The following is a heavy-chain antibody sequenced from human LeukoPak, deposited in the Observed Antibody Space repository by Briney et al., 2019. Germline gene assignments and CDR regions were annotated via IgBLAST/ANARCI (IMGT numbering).Heavy chain of an antibody. D-gene: IGHD3-10*01. Sequence: ASVKVSCKASGYTFTSYYMHWVRQAPGQGLEWMGIINPSDGTTSYAQKFQGRVTMTRDTSTSTVYMELSSLRSEDAAMCYCARTITMVRGAASWDMDVWGKGTTVTVSS. J-gene: IGHJ6*03. CDR1: GYTFTSYY. CDR3: ARTITMVRGAASWDMDV. CDR2: INPSDGTT. V-gene: IGHV1-46*01.